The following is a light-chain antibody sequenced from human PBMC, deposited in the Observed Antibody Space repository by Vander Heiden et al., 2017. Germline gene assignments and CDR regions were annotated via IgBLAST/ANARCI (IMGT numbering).Light chain of an antibody. CDR3: QQRSNWPPGLT. V-gene: IGKV3-11*01. CDR2: DAS. CDR1: QSVSSY. J-gene: IGKJ4*01. Sequence: EIVLKQSPAPLSLSPGERATLSCRASQSVSSYLAWYQQKPGQAPRLLIYDASNRATGIPARFSGSGSGTDFTLTISSLEPEDFAVYYCQQRSNWPPGLTFGGGTKVEIK.